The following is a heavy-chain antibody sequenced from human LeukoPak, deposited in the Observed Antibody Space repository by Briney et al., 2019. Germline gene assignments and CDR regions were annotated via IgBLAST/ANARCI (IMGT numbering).Heavy chain of an antibody. D-gene: IGHD6-13*01. Sequence: ASVKVSCKASGYTFTGYYMHWVRRAPGPGLEWMGWINPNSGGTNYAQKFQGRVTMTRDMSTSTAYMELSSLRSEDMAVYYCAAGYSSSWIDYWGQGTLVTVSS. J-gene: IGHJ4*02. CDR1: GYTFTGYY. CDR2: INPNSGGT. V-gene: IGHV1-2*02. CDR3: AAGYSSSWIDY.